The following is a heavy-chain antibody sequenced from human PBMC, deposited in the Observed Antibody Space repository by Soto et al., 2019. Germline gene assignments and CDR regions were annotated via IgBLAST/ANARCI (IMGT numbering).Heavy chain of an antibody. Sequence: ASVKVSSKASGYTLPTFFMHWVRQAPGQGLEWMGVINPGYPAGRSTTYAQKFQGRVTMTTDTSTSTVYMELSSLRSEDTAVYYCAGITMIVVGAYGMDVWGQGTTVTVSS. CDR3: AGITMIVVGAYGMDV. CDR2: INPGYPAGRST. J-gene: IGHJ6*02. V-gene: IGHV1-46*01. D-gene: IGHD3-22*01. CDR1: GYTLPTFF.